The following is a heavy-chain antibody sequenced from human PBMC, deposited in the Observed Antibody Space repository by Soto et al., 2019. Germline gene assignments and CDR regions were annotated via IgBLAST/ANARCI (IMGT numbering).Heavy chain of an antibody. CDR1: GVSITHHY. J-gene: IGHJ5*02. CDR3: APREGDGFGLNL. Sequence: VQLQASGQGVVKPTETLSLTCTVSGVSITHHYWCCIRQHPGKRQEWIGHIYYSVTRTNNPALEGPVTLSVNASKKQVSLRMTSATAADTAVYDWAPREGDGFGLNLWGQGALCTVSS. CDR2: IYYSVTR. V-gene: IGHV4-59*03. D-gene: IGHD2-21*02.